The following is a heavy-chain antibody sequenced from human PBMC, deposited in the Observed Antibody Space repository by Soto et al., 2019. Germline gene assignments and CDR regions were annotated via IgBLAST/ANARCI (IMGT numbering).Heavy chain of an antibody. Sequence: ESVTRPDMGYGNSFTNYKIGWVRQMPGKGLEWMGIIYPGDSDTRYSPSFQGQVTISADKSISTAYLQWSSLKASDTAMYYCARHGSGSYGYYYYGMDVWGQGTTVTVSS. V-gene: IGHV5-51*01. CDR2: IYPGDSDT. CDR1: GNSFTNYK. J-gene: IGHJ6*02. CDR3: ARHGSGSYGYYYYGMDV. D-gene: IGHD3-10*01.